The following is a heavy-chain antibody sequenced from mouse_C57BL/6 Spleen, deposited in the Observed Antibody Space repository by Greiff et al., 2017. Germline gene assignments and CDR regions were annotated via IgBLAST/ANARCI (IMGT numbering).Heavy chain of an antibody. J-gene: IGHJ3*01. D-gene: IGHD2-4*01. CDR3: ARGDDYDTWFAY. V-gene: IGHV1-55*01. CDR1: GYTFTSYW. CDR2: IYPGSGST. Sequence: QVQLKQPGAELVKPGASVKMSCKASGYTFTSYWITWVKQRPGQGLEWIGDIYPGSGSTNYNEKFKGKATLTVDTSSSTAYMQLSSLTSEDSAVYYWARGDDYDTWFAYWGQGTLVTVSA.